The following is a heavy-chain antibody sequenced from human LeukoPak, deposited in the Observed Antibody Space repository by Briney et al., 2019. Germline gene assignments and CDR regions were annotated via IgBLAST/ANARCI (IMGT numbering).Heavy chain of an antibody. V-gene: IGHV3-21*01. J-gene: IGHJ4*02. CDR2: IGPTGTDR. D-gene: IGHD1-14*01. Sequence: GGSLRLSCAASGFTFSSCGFNWVRQAPGKGREWVSYIGPTGTDRYYADSVRGRFTISRDNAKNSMYLQMDSLRDEDTAVYYCATETIGRHYDYWGQGTLLTVSS. CDR1: GFTFSSCG. CDR3: ATETIGRHYDY.